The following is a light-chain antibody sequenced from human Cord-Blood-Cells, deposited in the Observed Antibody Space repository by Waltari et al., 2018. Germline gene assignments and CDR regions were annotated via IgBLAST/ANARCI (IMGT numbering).Light chain of an antibody. CDR1: SSDVGGYNY. V-gene: IGLV2-11*01. J-gene: IGLJ3*02. CDR3: CSYAGSYTWV. Sequence: QSALTQPRSVSGSPGQSVTISCTGTSSDVGGYNYVSWYPQHPGKAPNLMFYDVCKRAAGVPDRFSGSNSGNAASLTVSGLQAEDEADYYCCSYAGSYTWVFGGGTKLTVL. CDR2: DVC.